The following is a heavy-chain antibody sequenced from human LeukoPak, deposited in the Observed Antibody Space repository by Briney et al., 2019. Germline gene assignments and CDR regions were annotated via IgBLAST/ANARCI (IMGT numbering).Heavy chain of an antibody. CDR3: ARHIMWSRYYGSGSLDAFDI. CDR1: GGSISSSSYY. Sequence: KPSETLSLTCTVSGGSISSSSYYWGWIRQPPGKGLEWVGSIYYSGSTYYNPSLKSRVTISVDTSKNQFSLKLSSVTAADTAVYYCARHIMWSRYYGSGSLDAFDIWGQGTMVTVSS. D-gene: IGHD3-10*01. J-gene: IGHJ3*02. V-gene: IGHV4-39*01. CDR2: IYYSGST.